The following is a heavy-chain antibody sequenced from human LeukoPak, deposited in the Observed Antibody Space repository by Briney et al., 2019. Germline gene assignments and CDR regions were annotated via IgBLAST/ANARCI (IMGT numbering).Heavy chain of an antibody. CDR1: GFTFNIYG. CDR2: IRYDGSNK. J-gene: IGHJ4*02. V-gene: IGHV3-30*02. CDR3: AKEGLAAAGTGGFLDY. Sequence: PGGSLRLSCAASGFTFNIYGMHWVRQAPGKGLEGVGYIRYDGSNKYYADSVKGRFTFSRDNAKKTLYLQLNSLRTEDTAVYYCAKEGLAAAGTGGFLDYWGQGTLVTVSS. D-gene: IGHD6-25*01.